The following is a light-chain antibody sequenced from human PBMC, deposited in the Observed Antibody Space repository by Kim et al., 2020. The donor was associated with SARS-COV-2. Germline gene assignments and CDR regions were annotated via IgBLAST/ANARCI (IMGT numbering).Light chain of an antibody. V-gene: IGLV1-47*01. CDR1: SSNIGIYY. J-gene: IGLJ3*02. CDR2: RNN. Sequence: GQRVTIACSGTSSNIGIYYLYWYQQPPGTAPKLLIFRNNQRPSGVPDRFSGSKSGTSASLAISGLRSEDEADYYCAAWDDSLSGWVFGGGTKVTVL. CDR3: AAWDDSLSGWV.